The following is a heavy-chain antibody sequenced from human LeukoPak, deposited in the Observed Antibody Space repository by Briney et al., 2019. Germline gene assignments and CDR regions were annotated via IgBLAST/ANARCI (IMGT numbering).Heavy chain of an antibody. CDR1: GYTFTDYY. J-gene: IGHJ4*02. D-gene: IGHD5-12*01. CDR3: ATRGYSGYDVDY. Sequence: AASVKVSCKVSGYTFTDYYMHWVQQAPGKGLEWMGLVDPEDGGTIYAEKFQGRVTITADTSTDTAYMELSSLRSEDTAVYYCATRGYSGYDVDYWGQGTLVTVSS. V-gene: IGHV1-69-2*01. CDR2: VDPEDGGT.